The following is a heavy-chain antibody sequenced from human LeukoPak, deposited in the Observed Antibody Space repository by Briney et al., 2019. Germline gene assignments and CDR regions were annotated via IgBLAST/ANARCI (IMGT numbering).Heavy chain of an antibody. V-gene: IGHV4-4*07. D-gene: IGHD3-22*01. CDR2: IYTSGST. CDR3: AREDSSGYYEPFDY. J-gene: IGHJ4*02. CDR1: GGSISSYY. Sequence: SETLSLTCTVSGGSISSYYWSWIRQPAGKGLEWIGRIYTSGSTNYNPSLKSRVTMSVDTSKNQFSLKLSSDTAADTAVYDCAREDSSGYYEPFDYWGQGTLVTVSS.